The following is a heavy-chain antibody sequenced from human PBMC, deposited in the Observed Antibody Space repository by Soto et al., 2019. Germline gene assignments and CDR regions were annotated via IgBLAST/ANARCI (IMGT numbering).Heavy chain of an antibody. D-gene: IGHD4-4*01. J-gene: IGHJ4*02. CDR3: AIEVGNYMASDH. Sequence: QVQLVQSGAEVKEPGASVKVSCQASGDMFTSYGLSWVRQAPAQWLEWMGWISSYSADTNYLQKRQGRVTMTTNTSTNTAYMELRSLISDDTPIYYCAIEVGNYMASDHWGQGNLITVSS. CDR1: GDMFTSYG. CDR2: ISSYSADT. V-gene: IGHV1-18*01.